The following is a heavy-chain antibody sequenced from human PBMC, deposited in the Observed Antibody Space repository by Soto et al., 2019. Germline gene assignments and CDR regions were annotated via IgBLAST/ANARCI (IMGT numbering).Heavy chain of an antibody. CDR2: ISGSGGST. J-gene: IGHJ6*03. CDR3: AKHPSYFWAYSGGPFPSADYDYYSRDV. V-gene: IGHV3-23*01. Sequence: EVQLLESGGGLVQPGGSLRLSCAASGFTFSSYAMSWVRQAPGKGLEWVSAISGSGGSTYYADSVKGRFTISRDNSKNTLYLQMNSLRAEDTAVYYCAKHPSYFWAYSGGPFPSADYDYYSRDVW. D-gene: IGHD3-3*01. CDR1: GFTFSSYA.